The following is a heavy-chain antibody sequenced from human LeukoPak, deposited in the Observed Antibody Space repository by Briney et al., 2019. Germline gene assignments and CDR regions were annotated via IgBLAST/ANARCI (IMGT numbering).Heavy chain of an antibody. Sequence: VSYISARYSTIYYADSVKGRFTISRDNAKNSLYLQMSSLGAEDTALYYCARHQYGRPFDYWGQGTLVTVSS. D-gene: IGHD1-14*01. CDR2: ISARYSTI. CDR3: ARHQYGRPFDY. V-gene: IGHV3-11*01. J-gene: IGHJ4*02.